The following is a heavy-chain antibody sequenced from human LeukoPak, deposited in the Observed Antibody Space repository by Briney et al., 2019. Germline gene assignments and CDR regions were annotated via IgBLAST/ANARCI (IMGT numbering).Heavy chain of an antibody. Sequence: GSLRLSCEASGFTFYSYAMSWVRQAPGKGLEWVGRIKSKTDGGTTDYAAPVKGRFTISRDDSKNTLYLQMNSLKTEDTAVYYCTTVVYNFWSTKGDYWGQGTLVTVSS. CDR2: IKSKTDGGTT. CDR1: GFTFYSYA. V-gene: IGHV3-15*01. D-gene: IGHD3/OR15-3a*01. CDR3: TTVVYNFWSTKGDY. J-gene: IGHJ4*02.